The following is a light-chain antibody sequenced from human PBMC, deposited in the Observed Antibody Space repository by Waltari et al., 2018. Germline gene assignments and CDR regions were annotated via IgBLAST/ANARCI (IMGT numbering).Light chain of an antibody. V-gene: IGKV3-20*01. CDR3: QHYGTSPRGT. Sequence: ELVLTQSPGTLSLSPGDRATLSCRASHSVNSNYLAWYQQKTGQAPRLLIYGASRRATDIPDRFTAGGSGTDFTLTISRLEPEDFAVYFCQHYGTSPRGTFGQGTRVEIK. CDR1: HSVNSNY. CDR2: GAS. J-gene: IGKJ1*01.